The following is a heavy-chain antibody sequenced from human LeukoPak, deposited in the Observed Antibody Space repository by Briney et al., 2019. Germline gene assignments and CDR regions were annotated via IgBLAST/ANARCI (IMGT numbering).Heavy chain of an antibody. D-gene: IGHD3-3*01. Sequence: SETLSLTCAVYGGSFSGYYWSWIRQPPGKGLEWIGEINHSGSTNYNPSLKSRVTISVDTSKNQFSLKLSSVTAADTAVYYCARGQTRSRVFPGAVSKRIFFDYWGQGTLVTVSS. CDR3: ARGQTRSRVFPGAVSKRIFFDY. CDR2: INHSGST. J-gene: IGHJ4*02. V-gene: IGHV4-34*01. CDR1: GGSFSGYY.